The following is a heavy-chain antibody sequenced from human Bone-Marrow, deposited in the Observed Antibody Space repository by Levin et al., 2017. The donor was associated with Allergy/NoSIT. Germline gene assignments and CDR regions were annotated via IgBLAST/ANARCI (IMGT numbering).Heavy chain of an antibody. D-gene: IGHD6-25*01. Sequence: SCVGSGFGFWRYEFNWVRQAPGKGLEWIAFINNIDDSTNHADSVEGRFTISRDNGRNALYLQMNSLREADTAVYYCGRDTGTAAADLWGRGTLVTVSS. CDR3: GRDTGTAAADL. V-gene: IGHV3-48*03. CDR1: GFGFWRYE. CDR2: INNIDDST. J-gene: IGHJ5*02.